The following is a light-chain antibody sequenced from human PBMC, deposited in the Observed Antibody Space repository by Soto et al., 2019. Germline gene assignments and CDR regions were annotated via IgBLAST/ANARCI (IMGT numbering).Light chain of an antibody. Sequence: DIQLTQSPSFLSASVGDRVTITCRASQGISSYLAWYQQKTGKAPKLLIYAASTLQSGVPSRFSGSGSGTEFTLTIRSLQPEDFATYYCQQLNSYQFTFGPGTKVDIK. CDR3: QQLNSYQFT. CDR1: QGISSY. CDR2: AAS. V-gene: IGKV1-9*01. J-gene: IGKJ3*01.